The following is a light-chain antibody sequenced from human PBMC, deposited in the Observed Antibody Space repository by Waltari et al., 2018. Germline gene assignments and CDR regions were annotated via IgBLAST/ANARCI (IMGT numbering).Light chain of an antibody. V-gene: IGKV2-28*01. CDR3: MQALQTPIT. Sequence: DIVMTQSPLSLPVTPGEPASISCRSSQSLLHGNGYNYLDWYLQKPGQSPQLLIYLGSNRASGVPDRFGGSGSGTDFTLKISRVEAEDVGVYYCMQALQTPITFGQGTRLEIK. CDR1: QSLLHGNGYNY. CDR2: LGS. J-gene: IGKJ5*01.